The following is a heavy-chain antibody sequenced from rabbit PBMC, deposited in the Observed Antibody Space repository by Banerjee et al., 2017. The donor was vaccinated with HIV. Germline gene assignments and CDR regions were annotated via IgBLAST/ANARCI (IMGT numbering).Heavy chain of an antibody. CDR3: ARDWGAYAGHGYATGWLDL. Sequence: QEQLVESGGGLVQPEGSLTVTCKASGLDFSSSYWIYWVRQAPGKGLEWIACIYAGSSGSTYYASWAKGRFTISKTSSTTVTLQMTSLTAADTATYFCARDWGAYAGHGYATGWLDLWGPGTLVTVS. V-gene: IGHV1S45*01. CDR2: IYAGSSGST. J-gene: IGHJ5*01. D-gene: IGHD6-1*01. CDR1: GLDFSSSYW.